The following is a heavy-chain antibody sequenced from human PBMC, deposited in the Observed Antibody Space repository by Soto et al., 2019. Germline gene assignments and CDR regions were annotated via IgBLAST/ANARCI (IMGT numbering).Heavy chain of an antibody. V-gene: IGHV4-59*01. Sequence: QVQLQESGPGLVKPSETLSLTCTVSGGSISSYYWSWIRQPPGKGLEWIGYIYYSGSTNYNPSLKNRVTISVDTSKNQFSLKLSSVTAADTAVYYWARLEYSSGWYRFGYWGQGTLVTVSS. D-gene: IGHD6-19*01. CDR1: GGSISSYY. CDR3: ARLEYSSGWYRFGY. J-gene: IGHJ4*02. CDR2: IYYSGST.